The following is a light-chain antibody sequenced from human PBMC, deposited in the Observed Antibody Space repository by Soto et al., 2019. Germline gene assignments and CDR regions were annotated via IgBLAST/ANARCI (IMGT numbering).Light chain of an antibody. CDR3: QQRSSAIT. Sequence: IVLTQSPAALSESLGERVTVSCRSSQSVSSHLAWYQQKPGQPPRLLIYGASTRATGIPARFSGSGSGTEFTLTISSLEPEDFAVYYCQQRSSAITFGQGTRLEIK. CDR1: QSVSSH. V-gene: IGKV3-11*01. J-gene: IGKJ5*01. CDR2: GAS.